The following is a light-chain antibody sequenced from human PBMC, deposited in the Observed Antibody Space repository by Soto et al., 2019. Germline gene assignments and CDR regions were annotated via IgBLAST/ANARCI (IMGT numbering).Light chain of an antibody. CDR1: PSVTNF. J-gene: IGKJ1*01. CDR2: GAF. V-gene: IGKV3-20*01. CDR3: QQYGSSGT. Sequence: EIVLMQSPGTLSLSPGERATLSCRASPSVTNFLAWYQQKPGQAPRLLIYGAFNRATGIPDRFSGSGSGTDFTLTISRLEPEDFAVYYCQQYGSSGTFGQGTKVDI.